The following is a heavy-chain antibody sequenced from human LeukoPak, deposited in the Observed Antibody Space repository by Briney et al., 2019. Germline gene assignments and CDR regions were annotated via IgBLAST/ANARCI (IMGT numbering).Heavy chain of an antibody. D-gene: IGHD4-17*01. CDR2: IWYDGSNK. J-gene: IGHJ6*02. V-gene: IGHV3-33*08. Sequence: GGSLRLSCAASRFTFSSYGMHWVRQAPGKGLEWVAVIWYDGSNKYYADSVKGRFTISRDNSKNTLYLQMNSLRAEDTAVYYCARDQKVTTWYYYYGMDVWGQGTTVTVSS. CDR3: ARDQKVTTWYYYYGMDV. CDR1: RFTFSSYG.